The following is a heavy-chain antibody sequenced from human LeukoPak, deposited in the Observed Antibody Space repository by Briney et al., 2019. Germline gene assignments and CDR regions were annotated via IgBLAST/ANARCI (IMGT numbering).Heavy chain of an antibody. CDR3: ARDWLAGVPFDAFDL. J-gene: IGHJ3*01. Sequence: PGGSLRLSCAASGFTLSSYWMSWVRQAPGKGLEWVANIKEDGSEKYYVDSVKGRFTISRDNAKNSLYLHMNSLTAEDTAMYYCARDWLAGVPFDAFDLWGQGTMFTVSS. D-gene: IGHD3-10*01. CDR2: IKEDGSEK. CDR1: GFTLSSYW. V-gene: IGHV3-7*01.